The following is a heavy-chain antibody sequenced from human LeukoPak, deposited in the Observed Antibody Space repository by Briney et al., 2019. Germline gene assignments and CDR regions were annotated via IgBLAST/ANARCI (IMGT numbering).Heavy chain of an antibody. D-gene: IGHD5-24*01. J-gene: IGHJ4*02. Sequence: ASVKVSCKASGGTFSSYAISWVRQAPGRGLEWMGRIIPILGIANYAQKFQGRVTITADKSTSTAYMELSSLRSEDTAVYYCARGDGYNYDYWGQGTLVTVSS. CDR2: IIPILGIA. V-gene: IGHV1-69*04. CDR3: ARGDGYNYDY. CDR1: GGTFSSYA.